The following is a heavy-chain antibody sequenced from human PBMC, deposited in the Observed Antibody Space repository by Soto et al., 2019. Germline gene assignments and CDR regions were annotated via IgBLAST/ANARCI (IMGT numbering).Heavy chain of an antibody. CDR3: AGVRGWFGTNSWFDP. J-gene: IGHJ5*02. D-gene: IGHD3-10*01. V-gene: IGHV1-18*01. CDR1: GCTFSSYA. CDR2: ISAYNGNT. Sequence: GASVKVSCKASGCTFSSYAISWVRQAPGQGLEWMGWISAYNGNTNYAQKLQGRVTMTTDTSASTAYMELRSLRSDDTAVYYGAGVRGWFGTNSWFDPWGQGTLVTVSS.